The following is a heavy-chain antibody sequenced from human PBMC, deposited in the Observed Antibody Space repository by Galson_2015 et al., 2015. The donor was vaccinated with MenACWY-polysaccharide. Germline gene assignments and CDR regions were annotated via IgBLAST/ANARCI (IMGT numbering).Heavy chain of an antibody. D-gene: IGHD1-1*01. Sequence: SLRLSCAVSGFTFSSSWMTWARQAPGKGLEWVANIKEDGSVKNYVDSVRGRFTISRDNALNSVYLQVDSLRAEDTAVYYCARDSHYNTLDYWGQGTLVAVSS. V-gene: IGHV3-7*01. J-gene: IGHJ4*02. CDR1: GFTFSSSW. CDR3: ARDSHYNTLDY. CDR2: IKEDGSVK.